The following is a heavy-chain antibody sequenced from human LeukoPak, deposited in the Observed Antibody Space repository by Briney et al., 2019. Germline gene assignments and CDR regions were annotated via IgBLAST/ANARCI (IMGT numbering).Heavy chain of an antibody. D-gene: IGHD3-16*02. J-gene: IGHJ4*02. CDR1: GYTFTSYG. Sequence: ASVKVSCKASGYTFTSYGISWVRQAPGQGLEWMGWISAYNGNTNYAQKLQGRVTMTTDTSTSTAYMELRSLRSDDTAVYYCARGGRRLRLGELSLYRGNFDYWGQGTLVTVSS. CDR3: ARGGRRLRLGELSLYRGNFDY. V-gene: IGHV1-18*01. CDR2: ISAYNGNT.